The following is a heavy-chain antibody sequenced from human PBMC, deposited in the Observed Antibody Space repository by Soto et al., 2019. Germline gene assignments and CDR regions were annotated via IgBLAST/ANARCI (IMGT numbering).Heavy chain of an antibody. Sequence: EVQLLESGGGLVQPGGSLRLSCAASGFTFSSYAMSWVRQAPGKGLEWVSAISGSGGSTYYADSVKGRFTISRDNDKNTLYLQMNSLRAEDTAVYYCAKVRDGYNYPAPFDYWGQGTLVTVSS. V-gene: IGHV3-23*01. D-gene: IGHD5-12*01. CDR1: GFTFSSYA. CDR3: AKVRDGYNYPAPFDY. CDR2: ISGSGGST. J-gene: IGHJ4*02.